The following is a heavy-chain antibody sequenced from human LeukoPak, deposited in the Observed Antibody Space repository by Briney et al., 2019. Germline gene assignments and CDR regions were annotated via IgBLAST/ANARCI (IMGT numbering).Heavy chain of an antibody. Sequence: ASVKVSCKASGYTFTNYYIHWVRQAPGQGLEWMGLINPGGDNTDYAQNFQGRVTMTRDTSTSTVYMGLSSLRSEDTAIYYCARIRDGYNDAYDIWGQGTMVTVSS. CDR2: INPGGDNT. CDR3: ARIRDGYNDAYDI. J-gene: IGHJ3*02. D-gene: IGHD5-24*01. V-gene: IGHV1-46*01. CDR1: GYTFTNYY.